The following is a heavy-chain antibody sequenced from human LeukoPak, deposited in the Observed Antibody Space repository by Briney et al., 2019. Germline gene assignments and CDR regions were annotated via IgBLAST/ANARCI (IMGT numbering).Heavy chain of an antibody. CDR1: GLTFSSYA. CDR2: INSDGGST. J-gene: IGHJ4*02. CDR3: GRGGLTGQMAAFDY. Sequence: GGSLRLSCAVSGLTFSSYAMHWVRQAPGKGLEWVSRINSDGGSTTYADSVKGRFTISRDNAKNTMYLQMSSLRADDSAVYYCGRGGLTGQMAAFDYWGQGALVTVST. V-gene: IGHV3-74*01. D-gene: IGHD3-9*01.